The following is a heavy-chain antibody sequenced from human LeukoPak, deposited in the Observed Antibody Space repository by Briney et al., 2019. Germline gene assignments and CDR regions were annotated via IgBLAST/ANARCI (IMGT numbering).Heavy chain of an antibody. Sequence: GGSLRLSCAASGFTFSSYAMSWVRQAPGKGLEWLSAISGSGGSTYYADSVKGRFTISRDNSKNTLYLQMNSLRAEDTAVYYCAKDPYYYDSSGYYYRYFDLWGRGTLVTVSS. J-gene: IGHJ2*01. D-gene: IGHD3-22*01. CDR3: AKDPYYYDSSGYYYRYFDL. CDR1: GFTFSSYA. V-gene: IGHV3-23*01. CDR2: ISGSGGST.